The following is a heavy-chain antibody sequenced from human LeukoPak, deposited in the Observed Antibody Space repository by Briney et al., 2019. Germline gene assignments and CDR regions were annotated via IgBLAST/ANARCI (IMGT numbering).Heavy chain of an antibody. V-gene: IGHV1-2*02. CDR1: GYTFTGNY. J-gene: IGHJ4*02. Sequence: ASVKVSCKASGYTFTGNYMHWVRQAPGQGLEWMGWINPKSGGTSYAQKFQDRVTLTRDTSINTTYMELSRLRSDDTAVYYCARVKSSGNQNPFFDHWGQGTLVTVSS. CDR3: ARVKSSGNQNPFFDH. CDR2: INPKSGGT. D-gene: IGHD6-19*01.